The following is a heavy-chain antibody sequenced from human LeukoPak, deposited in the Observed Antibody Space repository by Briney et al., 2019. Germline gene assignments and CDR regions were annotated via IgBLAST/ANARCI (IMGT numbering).Heavy chain of an antibody. V-gene: IGHV3-48*01. CDR1: GFTFSSYS. CDR3: AKDGAAAGNDY. J-gene: IGHJ4*02. CDR2: ISSSSSTK. Sequence: GGSLRLSCTASGFTFSSYSMNWVRQAPGKGLEWVSYISSSSSTKYYADSVKGRFTISRDNAKNSLYLQMNSLRAEDTAVYYCAKDGAAAGNDYWGQGTLVTVSS. D-gene: IGHD6-13*01.